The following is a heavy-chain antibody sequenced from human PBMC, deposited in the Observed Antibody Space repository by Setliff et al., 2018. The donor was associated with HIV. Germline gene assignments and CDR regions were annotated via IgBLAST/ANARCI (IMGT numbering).Heavy chain of an antibody. CDR1: GYTFSGYF. CDR2: INPNTGGT. V-gene: IGHV1-2*02. Sequence: GASVKVSCKASGYTFSGYFMHWVRQAPGQGLEWMGRINPNTGGTNYSKKFQDRVTVTRDTSISTAYMELSSLKSDDTAVYYCARDFGYSGYGSPIYWGQGTLVTVSS. CDR3: ARDFGYSGYGSPIY. J-gene: IGHJ4*02. D-gene: IGHD5-12*01.